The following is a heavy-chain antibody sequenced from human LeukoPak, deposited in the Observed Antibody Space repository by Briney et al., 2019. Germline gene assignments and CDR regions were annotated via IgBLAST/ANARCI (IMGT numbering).Heavy chain of an antibody. CDR1: GGSISSYY. CDR3: ARHYTNYGNCFDS. Sequence: SETLSLTCTVSGGSISSYYWSWIRQPAGKGLEWIGRIYTSGSTNYNPSLASRVTMSVDTSKNQFSLKRSSVTAADTAVYYCARHYTNYGNCFDSWGQGTLVTVSS. J-gene: IGHJ5*01. V-gene: IGHV4-4*07. CDR2: IYTSGST. D-gene: IGHD4-11*01.